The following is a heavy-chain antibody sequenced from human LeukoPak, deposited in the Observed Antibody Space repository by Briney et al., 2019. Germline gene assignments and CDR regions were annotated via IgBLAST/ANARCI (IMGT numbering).Heavy chain of an antibody. D-gene: IGHD3-9*01. V-gene: IGHV4-39*07. CDR2: IYHSGST. Sequence: PSETLSLTCTVSGGSISSSSYYWGWIRQPPGKGLEWIGSIYHSGSTNYNPSLKSRVTISVDKSKNQFSLKLSSVTAADTAVYYCARVRYFDVTGGYYMDVWGKGTTVTVSS. CDR1: GGSISSSSYY. CDR3: ARVRYFDVTGGYYMDV. J-gene: IGHJ6*03.